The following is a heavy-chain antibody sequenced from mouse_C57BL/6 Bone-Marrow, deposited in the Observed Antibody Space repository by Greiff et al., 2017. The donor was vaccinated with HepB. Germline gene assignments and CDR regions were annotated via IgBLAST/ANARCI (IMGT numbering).Heavy chain of an antibody. V-gene: IGHV5-15*01. D-gene: IGHD2-3*01. CDR1: GFTFSDYG. Sequence: DVKLVESGGGLVQPGGSLKLSCAASGFTFSDYGMAWVRQAPRKGPEWVAFISNLAYSIYYADTVTGRFTISRENAKNTLYLEMSSLRSEDTAMYYCARLGGYYGGAMDYWGQGTSVTVSS. CDR2: ISNLAYSI. CDR3: ARLGGYYGGAMDY. J-gene: IGHJ4*01.